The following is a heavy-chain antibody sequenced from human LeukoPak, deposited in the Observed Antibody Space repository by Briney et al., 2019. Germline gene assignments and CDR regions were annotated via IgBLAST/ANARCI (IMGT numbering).Heavy chain of an antibody. D-gene: IGHD3-16*01. CDR2: LRGNGDA. V-gene: IGHV3-23*01. CDR3: AKASWVSTADAVL. CDR1: GFTFSSYA. Sequence: GGSLTLSCVASGFTFSSYAMSWVRETPARGLEWVSSLRGNGDAFYADSVKGRFTLSRDGSRNTVYLQLNKLRVEDTAIYYRAKASWVSTADAVLWGQGTVVTVSS. J-gene: IGHJ4*02.